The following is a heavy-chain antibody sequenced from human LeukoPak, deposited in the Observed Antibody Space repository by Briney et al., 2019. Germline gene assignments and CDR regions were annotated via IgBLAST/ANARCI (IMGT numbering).Heavy chain of an antibody. CDR1: GFTFSNYW. D-gene: IGHD6-13*01. J-gene: IGHJ4*02. V-gene: IGHV3-7*04. Sequence: GGALRLSCAASGFTFSNYWMSWVRQAPGKGLEFMANIKEAGSEKYYVDSVKGRFTISRDNDKNLVHLHMTRVRDEDTAVYYCARGGGMRSWYDFDYWGQGNLVTVSS. CDR2: IKEAGSEK. CDR3: ARGGGMRSWYDFDY.